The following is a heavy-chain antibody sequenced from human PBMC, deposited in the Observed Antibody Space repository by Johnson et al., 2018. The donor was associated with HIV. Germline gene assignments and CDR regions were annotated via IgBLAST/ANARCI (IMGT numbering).Heavy chain of an antibody. CDR1: GFTFDDYG. Sequence: VQLVESGGGVVRPGGSLRLSCAASGFTFDDYGMSWVRQAPGKGLEWVAGIRWNGGSTDYADSVKGRFTISRDNSRNTLYLQMKSLRAEDSAVYYCARAEIYEVRVVDFAFDTWGQGTMVTVSS. CDR3: ARAEIYEVRVVDFAFDT. V-gene: IGHV3-20*04. J-gene: IGHJ3*02. D-gene: IGHD3-3*01. CDR2: IRWNGGST.